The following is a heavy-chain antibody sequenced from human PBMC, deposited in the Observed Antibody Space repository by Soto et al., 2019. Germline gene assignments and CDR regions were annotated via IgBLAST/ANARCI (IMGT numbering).Heavy chain of an antibody. D-gene: IGHD6-19*01. CDR2: IYPGDSDT. J-gene: IGHJ6*02. CDR1: GYSFTSYW. CDR3: ARRDCSGWNSYYGMDV. Sequence: GESLKISCKGSGYSFTSYWIGWVRQMPGKGLEWMGIIYPGDSDTRYSPSFQGQVTISADKSISTAYLQWSSLKASDTAMYYCARRDCSGWNSYYGMDVWGQGTTVTVSS. V-gene: IGHV5-51*01.